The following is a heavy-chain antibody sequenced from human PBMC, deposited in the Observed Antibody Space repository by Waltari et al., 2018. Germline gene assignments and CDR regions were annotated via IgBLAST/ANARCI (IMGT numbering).Heavy chain of an antibody. Sequence: QVQLQESGPGLVKPSETLSLTCAVSGYSISSGYYWGWIRQPPGKGLEWIGSIYHSGSTYYNPSLKSRVTISVDTSKNQCSLKLSSVTAADTAVYYCARGGGSYPRDYYYYMDVWGKGTTVTVSS. J-gene: IGHJ6*03. V-gene: IGHV4-38-2*01. CDR2: IYHSGST. D-gene: IGHD1-26*01. CDR1: GYSISSGYY. CDR3: ARGGGSYPRDYYYYMDV.